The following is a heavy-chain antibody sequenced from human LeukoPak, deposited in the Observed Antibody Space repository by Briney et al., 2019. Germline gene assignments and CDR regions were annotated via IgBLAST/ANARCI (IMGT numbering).Heavy chain of an antibody. V-gene: IGHV4-34*01. J-gene: IGHJ6*03. CDR3: ARLTARDYYYMDV. CDR1: GGSFSGYY. D-gene: IGHD2-21*02. CDR2: INHSGSI. Sequence: SETLSPTCAVYGGSFSGYYWSWIRQPPGKGLEWIGEINHSGSINYNPSLKSRVTISVDTSKNQFSLKLSSVTAADTAVYYCARLTARDYYYMDVWGKGTTVTVSS.